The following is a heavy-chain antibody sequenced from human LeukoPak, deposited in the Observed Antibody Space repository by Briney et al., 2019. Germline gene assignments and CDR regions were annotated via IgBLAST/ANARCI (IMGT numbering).Heavy chain of an antibody. V-gene: IGHV4-59*01. D-gene: IGHD3-3*01. CDR2: IYYSGST. CDR1: GGXISSYH. J-gene: IGHJ6*02. Sequence: PSETLSLTCTVSGGXISSYHWSWIRQPPGKGLEWIGYIYYSGSTNYNPSLKSRVTISVDTSKNQFSLKLSSVTAADTAVYYCARDPRSGRYYYGMDVWGQGTTVTVSS. CDR3: ARDPRSGRYYYGMDV.